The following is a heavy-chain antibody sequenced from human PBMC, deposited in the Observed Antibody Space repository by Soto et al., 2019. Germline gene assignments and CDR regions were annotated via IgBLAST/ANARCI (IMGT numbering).Heavy chain of an antibody. D-gene: IGHD6-13*01. CDR1: GFTFSSYS. CDR2: ISSSSSYI. V-gene: IGHV3-21*01. CDR3: AGAGSSSNFDY. J-gene: IGHJ4*02. Sequence: EVQLVESGGGLVKPGGSLRLSCAASGFTFSSYSMNWVRQAPGKGLEWVSSISSSSSYIYYADSVKGRFTISRDNAKNSLYLQMNSLRAEDTAVYYCAGAGSSSNFDYWGQGTLVTVSS.